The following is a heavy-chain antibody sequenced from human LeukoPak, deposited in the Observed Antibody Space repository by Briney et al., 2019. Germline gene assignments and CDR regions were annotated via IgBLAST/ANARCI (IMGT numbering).Heavy chain of an antibody. CDR2: SAEM. J-gene: IGHJ4*02. CDR3: AKHDGWELHDYCFDY. V-gene: IGHV3-23*01. Sequence: GGSLRLSCVASGFIFRDYAMGWVRQAPGKGLKWVATSAEMFYADSVKGRFTISRDNSKNTLNMHLRSLRADDTAVYYCAKHDGWELHDYCFDYWGQGTLVTASS. CDR1: GFIFRDYA. D-gene: IGHD1-26*01.